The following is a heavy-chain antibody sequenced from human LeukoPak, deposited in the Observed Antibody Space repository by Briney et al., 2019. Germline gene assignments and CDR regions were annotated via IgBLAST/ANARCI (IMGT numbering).Heavy chain of an antibody. J-gene: IGHJ4*02. V-gene: IGHV4-39*01. CDR1: GDSISSSGSY. CDR2: ISYSGST. CDR3: ARHFDF. Sequence: SETLSLSCTVSGDSISSSGSYWGWLRQPPGKGLEWIGTISYSGSTYYNPSLKSRVTISVDTSKNQFFLRLNSMTAADTAVYYCARHFDFWGQGTLVTVSS.